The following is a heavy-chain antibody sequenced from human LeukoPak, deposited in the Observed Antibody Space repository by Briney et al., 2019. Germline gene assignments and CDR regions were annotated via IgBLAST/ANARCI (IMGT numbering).Heavy chain of an antibody. V-gene: IGHV1-2*02. D-gene: IGHD1/OR15-1a*01. J-gene: IGHJ5*02. CDR3: ARENIEGPDKSWFDP. CDR2: INPHSGGT. Sequence: ASVKVSCKASGYTFTDYYIHWVRQAPGQGLEWMGWINPHSGGTNYAQKFQGRVTMTRDTSISTAYMELSRLRSDDTAIYNCARENIEGPDKSWFDPWGQGTLVTVSS. CDR1: GYTFTDYY.